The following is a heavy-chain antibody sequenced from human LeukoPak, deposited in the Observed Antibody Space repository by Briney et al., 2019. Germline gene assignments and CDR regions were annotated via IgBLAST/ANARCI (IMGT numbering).Heavy chain of an antibody. V-gene: IGHV4-59*01. J-gene: IGHJ4*02. CDR2: IYYSGST. Sequence: PSETLSLTCTVSGGSISSYYWSWIRQPPGKGLEWIGYIYYSGSTNYNPSLKSRVPISVDTSKNQFSLKLSSVTAADTAVYYCASSIAARPLDYWGQGTLVTVSS. D-gene: IGHD6-6*01. CDR3: ASSIAARPLDY. CDR1: GGSISSYY.